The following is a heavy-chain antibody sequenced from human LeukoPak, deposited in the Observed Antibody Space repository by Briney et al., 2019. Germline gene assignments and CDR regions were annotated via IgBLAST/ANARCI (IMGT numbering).Heavy chain of an antibody. J-gene: IGHJ4*02. CDR2: IDPRGGRT. Sequence: GAVKVSCKASGYTFTNYYMHWVGQAPGQGLGWMGIIDPRGGRTHIVQKFQGRVSMTRDTSSSTIYTELSSLRSEDTAMYYCARVWAISSAGPPGCWGQGALVTVS. CDR3: ARVWAISSAGPPGC. V-gene: IGHV1-46*01. D-gene: IGHD6-13*01. CDR1: GYTFTNYY.